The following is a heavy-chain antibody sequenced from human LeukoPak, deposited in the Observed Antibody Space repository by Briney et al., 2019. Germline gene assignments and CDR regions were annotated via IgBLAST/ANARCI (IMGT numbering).Heavy chain of an antibody. CDR3: ARDWAVGATHPLWYFDY. V-gene: IGHV3-48*01. CDR1: GFSFSSYG. CDR2: IGSSATTI. Sequence: GGSLRLSCVASGFSFSSYGMNWVRQAPGKGLEWVSYIGSSATTIYYADSVKGRFTISRDNSKNTLYLQMNSLRAEDTAVYYCARDWAVGATHPLWYFDYWGQGTLVTVSS. D-gene: IGHD1-26*01. J-gene: IGHJ4*02.